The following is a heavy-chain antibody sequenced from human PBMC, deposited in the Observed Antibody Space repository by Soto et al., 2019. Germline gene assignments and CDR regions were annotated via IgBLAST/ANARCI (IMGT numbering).Heavy chain of an antibody. V-gene: IGHV1-18*01. Sequence: ASVKVSCKASGYTFTTYGISWVRQAPGLGLEWMGWISPYNDDTVYAQNLQGRVTMTTDTSARIAYMQLRSLTPDDTAVYYCARDGILTGGDYYGMDVWGQGTTVTV. J-gene: IGHJ6*02. D-gene: IGHD3-9*01. CDR1: GYTFTTYG. CDR3: ARDGILTGGDYYGMDV. CDR2: ISPYNDDT.